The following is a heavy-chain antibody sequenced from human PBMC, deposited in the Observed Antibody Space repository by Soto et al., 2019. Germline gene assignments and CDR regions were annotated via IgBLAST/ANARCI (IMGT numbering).Heavy chain of an antibody. D-gene: IGHD3-22*01. J-gene: IGHJ4*02. CDR3: AKIESRFFYDSTGYYPFDY. Sequence: QLLESGGGLVQPGGSLRLSCVASGFPFSNYAMTWVRQAPGKGLEWVSALSGSGVSTYYADSVMGRFTISRDNSKNTVYLQLNSLRDEDTAVYYCAKIESRFFYDSTGYYPFDYWGQGTLVTVSS. V-gene: IGHV3-23*01. CDR1: GFPFSNYA. CDR2: LSGSGVST.